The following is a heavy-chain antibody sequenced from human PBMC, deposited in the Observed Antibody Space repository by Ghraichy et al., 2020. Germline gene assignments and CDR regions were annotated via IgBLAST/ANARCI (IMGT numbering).Heavy chain of an antibody. CDR3: AREGGAGLPFDY. J-gene: IGHJ4*02. CDR1: GGSISSGGYS. CDR2: IYHSGST. Sequence: SETLSLTCAVSGGSISSGGYSWSWIRQPPGKGLEWIGYIYHSGSTYYNPSLKSRVTISEDRSKNQFSLKLSSVTAADTAVYYCAREGGAGLPFDYWGQGTLVTVSS. V-gene: IGHV4-30-2*01. D-gene: IGHD3/OR15-3a*01.